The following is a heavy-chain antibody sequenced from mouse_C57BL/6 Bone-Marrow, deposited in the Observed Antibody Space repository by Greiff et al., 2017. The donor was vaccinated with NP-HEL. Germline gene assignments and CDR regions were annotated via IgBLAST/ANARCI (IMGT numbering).Heavy chain of an antibody. CDR1: GFTFSSYA. CDR2: ISDGGSYT. J-gene: IGHJ2*01. D-gene: IGHD2-3*01. CDR3: ARDRRMVTYYFDY. V-gene: IGHV5-4*01. Sequence: EVQRVESGGGLVKPGGSLKLSCAASGFTFSSYAMSWVRQTPEKRLEWVATISDGGSYTYYPDNVKGRFTISRDNAKNNLYLQMSHLKSEDTAMYYCARDRRMVTYYFDYWGQGTTLTVSS.